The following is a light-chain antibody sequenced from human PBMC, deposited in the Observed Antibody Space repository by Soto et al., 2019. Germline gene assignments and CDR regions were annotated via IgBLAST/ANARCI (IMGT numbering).Light chain of an antibody. J-gene: IGKJ2*01. CDR3: QRYHNGYT. CDR1: QSVSNS. V-gene: IGKV3-15*01. Sequence: EIVMTQSPATLSVSPGERATLSCRASQSVSNSVAWYQQRPGQAPTLLIFGASTRALDIPARFTGTGSGTEFTLTISSLQSEDFAVYYCQRYHNGYTFGQGTKLEIK. CDR2: GAS.